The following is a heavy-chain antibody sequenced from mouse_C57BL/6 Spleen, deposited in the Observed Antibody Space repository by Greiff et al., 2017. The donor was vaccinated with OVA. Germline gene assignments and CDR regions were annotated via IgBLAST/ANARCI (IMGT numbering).Heavy chain of an antibody. CDR3: ARSGGNYGDFDY. CDR2: INPGSGGT. D-gene: IGHD2-1*01. J-gene: IGHJ2*01. CDR1: GYAFTNYL. V-gene: IGHV1-54*01. Sequence: VQLQESGAELVRPGTSVKVSCKASGYAFTNYLIEWVKQRPGQGLEWIGVINPGSGGTNYNEKFKGKGTLTADKSSSTAYMQLSSLTSEDSAVYFCARSGGNYGDFDYWGQGTTLTVSS.